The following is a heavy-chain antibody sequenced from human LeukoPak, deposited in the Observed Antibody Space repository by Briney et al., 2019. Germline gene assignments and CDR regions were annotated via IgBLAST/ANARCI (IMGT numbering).Heavy chain of an antibody. V-gene: IGHV1-69*05. Sequence: ASVKVSCKASGDSFKNYAVRWVRQAPGHPIQWTGGNLTVFGTTNYEQKFQDRLTITTDESTTTAYMELNSLTSDDTAVYYCARSKSVTYGFDYWGQGTLVTVSS. CDR3: ARSKSVTYGFDY. D-gene: IGHD4-17*01. CDR1: GDSFKNYA. CDR2: NLTVFGTT. J-gene: IGHJ4*02.